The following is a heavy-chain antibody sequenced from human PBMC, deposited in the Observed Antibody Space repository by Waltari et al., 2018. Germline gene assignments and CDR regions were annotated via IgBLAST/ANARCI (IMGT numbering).Heavy chain of an antibody. J-gene: IGHJ4*02. V-gene: IGHV3-48*04. Sequence: EVQLVESGGGLVQPGGSLRLSCAASAFTFSSYSMNWARQAPGKGLEWVSYISSSSSTIYYADSVKGRFTISRDNAKNSLYLQMNSLRAEDTAVYYCARFWVPLEFDYWGQGTLVTVSS. D-gene: IGHD3-16*01. CDR1: AFTFSSYS. CDR3: ARFWVPLEFDY. CDR2: ISSSSSTI.